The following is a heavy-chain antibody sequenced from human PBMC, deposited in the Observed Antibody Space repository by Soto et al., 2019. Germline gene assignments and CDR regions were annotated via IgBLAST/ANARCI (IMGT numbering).Heavy chain of an antibody. CDR3: APVGIGTTTVDY. J-gene: IGHJ4*02. Sequence: QLQLRESGPGLVQPSETLSLTCLVSGGSTSSSTYYWGWIRQPPGKGLEWIGSIYYSGATYYNPSLRSRITISMDRSKNHFSLKLTSVTAADTAIYYCAPVGIGTTTVDYWGQGTLVTVSS. CDR1: GGSTSSSTYY. D-gene: IGHD5-12*01. CDR2: IYYSGAT. V-gene: IGHV4-39*02.